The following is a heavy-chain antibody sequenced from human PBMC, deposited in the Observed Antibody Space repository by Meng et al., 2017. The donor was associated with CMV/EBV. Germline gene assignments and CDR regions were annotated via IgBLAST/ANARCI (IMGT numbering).Heavy chain of an antibody. Sequence: QVQLGQPGGELKKPGASVKVSCKASGYTFTSYGISWVRQAPGKGLEWMGWISAYNGNTNYAQKLQGRVTMTTDTSTSTAYMELRSLRSDDTAVYYCARGGRYYYDSSGYCDYWGQGTLVTVSS. CDR3: ARGGRYYYDSSGYCDY. D-gene: IGHD3-22*01. J-gene: IGHJ4*02. CDR2: ISAYNGNT. V-gene: IGHV1-18*01. CDR1: GYTFTSYG.